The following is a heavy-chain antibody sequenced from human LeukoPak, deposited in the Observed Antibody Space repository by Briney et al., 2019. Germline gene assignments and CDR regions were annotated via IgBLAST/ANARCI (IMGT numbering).Heavy chain of an antibody. Sequence: SETLSLTCTVSGGSISSYYRSWIRQPPGKGLERIGYIYYSGSTNYNPSLKSRVTISVDTSKNQFSLKLSSVTAADTAVYYCARQRAVAGPYYYYMDVWGKGTTVTVSS. CDR2: IYYSGST. CDR3: ARQRAVAGPYYYYMDV. V-gene: IGHV4-59*08. CDR1: GGSISSYY. J-gene: IGHJ6*03. D-gene: IGHD6-19*01.